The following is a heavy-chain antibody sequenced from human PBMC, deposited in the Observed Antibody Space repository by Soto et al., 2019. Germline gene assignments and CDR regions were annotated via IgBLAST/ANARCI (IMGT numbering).Heavy chain of an antibody. J-gene: IGHJ4*02. CDR2: ISWNSGSI. D-gene: IGHD3-9*01. CDR1: GFTFDDYA. Sequence: HPGGSLRLSCAASGFTFDDYAMHWVRQAPGKGLEWVSGISWNSGSIGYADSVKGRFTISRDNAKNSLYLQMNSLRAEDTALYYCAKSPFDWLPYFDYWGQGTLVTVSS. CDR3: AKSPFDWLPYFDY. V-gene: IGHV3-9*01.